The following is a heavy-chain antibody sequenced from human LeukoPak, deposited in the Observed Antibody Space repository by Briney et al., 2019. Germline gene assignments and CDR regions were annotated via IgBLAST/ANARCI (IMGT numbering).Heavy chain of an antibody. D-gene: IGHD2-2*02. CDR3: AKDHCSSTSCYTFDY. J-gene: IGHJ4*02. Sequence: GGSLRLSCAASGFTFSSYGMHWVRQAPGKGLEWEAVISYDGSNKYYVDSVEGRFTISRDKSKNTLYLQMNSLRAEDTAVYYCAKDHCSSTSCYTFDYWGQGTLVTVSS. CDR1: GFTFSSYG. V-gene: IGHV3-30*18. CDR2: ISYDGSNK.